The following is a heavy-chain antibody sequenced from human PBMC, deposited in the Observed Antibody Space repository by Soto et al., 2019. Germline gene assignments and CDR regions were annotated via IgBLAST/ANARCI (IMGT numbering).Heavy chain of an antibody. CDR3: AKEWGYDSSGWSFDY. D-gene: IGHD3-22*01. V-gene: IGHV3-30*18. J-gene: IGHJ4*02. Sequence: GGSLRLSCAASGFTFSSYGMHWVRQAPGKGLEWVAVVSDDGSNKYYADSVKGRFTISRDNSKNTLYLQMNSLRAEDTAVYYCAKEWGYDSSGWSFDYWGQGTLVIASS. CDR1: GFTFSSYG. CDR2: VSDDGSNK.